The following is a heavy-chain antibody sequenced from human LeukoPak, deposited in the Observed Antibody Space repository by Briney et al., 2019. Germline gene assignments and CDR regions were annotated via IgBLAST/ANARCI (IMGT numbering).Heavy chain of an antibody. CDR2: IYYSGCT. V-gene: IGHV4-59*08. J-gene: IGHJ6*02. CDR1: GGSISSYY. D-gene: IGHD3-9*01. Sequence: SETLSLTCTVSGGSISSYYWSWIRQPPGKGLEWIGYIYYSGCTNYNPSLKSRVTISVDTSKNQFSLKLSSVTAADTAVYYCARLFPTYYDILTGLYYYYGMDVWGQGTTVTVSS. CDR3: ARLFPTYYDILTGLYYYYGMDV.